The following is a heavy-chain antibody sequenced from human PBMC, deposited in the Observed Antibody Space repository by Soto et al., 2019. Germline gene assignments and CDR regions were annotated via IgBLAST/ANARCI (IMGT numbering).Heavy chain of an antibody. J-gene: IGHJ6*02. CDR2: IYYSGST. CDR3: ARDRKSVVTAIPLYYCYGKDV. Sequence: SETLSLTCTVSGGSISSGDYYWSWIRQPPGKGLEWIGYIYYSGSTYYNPSLKSRVTISVDTSKNQFSLKLSSVTAADTAVYYCARDRKSVVTAIPLYYCYGKDVWGQGTTVTVS. CDR1: GGSISSGDYY. V-gene: IGHV4-30-4*01. D-gene: IGHD2-21*02.